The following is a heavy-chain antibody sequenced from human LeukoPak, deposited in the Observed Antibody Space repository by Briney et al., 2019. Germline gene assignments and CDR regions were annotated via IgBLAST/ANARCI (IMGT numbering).Heavy chain of an antibody. Sequence: TSETLSLTCTASGGSISGYYWSWIRQPPGKGLEWIWYIYYSGSTNYDPSLQSRVTISVDTSKNQFSLKLSTVTAADTAVYSCARGGFRDAFDIWGQGTMVTVSS. D-gene: IGHD3-10*01. CDR1: GGSISGYY. V-gene: IGHV4-59*01. J-gene: IGHJ3*02. CDR2: IYYSGST. CDR3: ARGGFRDAFDI.